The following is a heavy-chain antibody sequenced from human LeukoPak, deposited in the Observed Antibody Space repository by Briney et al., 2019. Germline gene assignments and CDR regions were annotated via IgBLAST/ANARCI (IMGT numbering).Heavy chain of an antibody. V-gene: IGHV3-23*01. CDR2: ISGSGGSP. CDR3: ARERYCSGTSCFELGY. J-gene: IGHJ4*02. D-gene: IGHD2-2*01. Sequence: GGSLRLSCAASGFTFRSYAMSWVRQAPGKGLEWVSGISGSGGSPYHADTVKGRFTISRDNSKNTLLLQMNSLRAEDTAVYYCARERYCSGTSCFELGYWGQGTLVTVSS. CDR1: GFTFRSYA.